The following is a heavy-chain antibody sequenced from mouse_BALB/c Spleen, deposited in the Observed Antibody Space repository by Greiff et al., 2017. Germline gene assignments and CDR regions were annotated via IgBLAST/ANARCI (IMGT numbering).Heavy chain of an antibody. CDR1: GFSLTSYG. CDR3: ARDRGVYEGYYEFAY. Sequence: VKLVESGPGLVAPSQSLSITCTVSGFSLTSYGVHWVRQPPGKGLEWLGVIWAGGSTNYNSALMSRLSISKDNSKSQVFLKMNSLQTDDTAMYYCARDRGVYEGYYEFAYWGQGTLVTVSA. D-gene: IGHD2-3*01. J-gene: IGHJ3*01. CDR2: IWAGGST. V-gene: IGHV2-9*02.